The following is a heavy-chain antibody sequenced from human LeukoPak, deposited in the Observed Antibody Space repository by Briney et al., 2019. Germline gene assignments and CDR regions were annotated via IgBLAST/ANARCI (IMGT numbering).Heavy chain of an antibody. D-gene: IGHD6-6*01. J-gene: IGHJ6*04. CDR1: GATFTSYA. Sequence: SSGKLSLKSSGATFTSYAISWVRQAPGQGLEWMGVIIPIFGTASYAQKFPGRVTITTDESTSTADMELSGLRSEDMAVSYWARGHPGEQLVPNPLDVWGKGTTVTVSS. CDR3: ARGHPGEQLVPNPLDV. CDR2: IIPIFGTA. V-gene: IGHV1-69*05.